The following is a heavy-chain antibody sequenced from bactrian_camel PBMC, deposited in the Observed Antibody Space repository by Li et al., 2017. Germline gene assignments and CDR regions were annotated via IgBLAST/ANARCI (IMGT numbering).Heavy chain of an antibody. Sequence: HVQLVESGGGSVQAGGSLRLSCIASGYSGRRACMAWFRQAPGREREGVAAIDSDGTTSYADSVKGRFTISQDNSKNTVFLQMNNLQPEDTSMYYCAAAKYGYPWTVPLQSDAYNYWGQGTQVTVS. V-gene: IGHV3S53*01. J-gene: IGHJ4*01. D-gene: IGHD6*01. CDR3: AAAKYGYPWTVPLQSDAYNY. CDR2: IDSDGTT. CDR1: GYSGRRAC.